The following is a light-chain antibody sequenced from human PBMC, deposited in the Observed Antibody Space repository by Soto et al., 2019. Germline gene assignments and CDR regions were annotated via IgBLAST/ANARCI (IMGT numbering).Light chain of an antibody. Sequence: QSVVTQPPSASGTPGQRVTIACSGSSSNIGRNTVHWYQQLPGTTPKLLIYSNDQRPSGVPDRFSGSKSGSSASLAISGFQSEDEADYSCAARDDSWNCVVFGGGTKLTVL. CDR3: AARDDSWNCVV. CDR2: SND. J-gene: IGLJ2*01. V-gene: IGLV1-44*01. CDR1: SSNIGRNT.